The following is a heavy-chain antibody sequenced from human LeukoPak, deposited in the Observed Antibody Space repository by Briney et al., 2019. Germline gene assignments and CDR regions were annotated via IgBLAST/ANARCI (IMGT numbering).Heavy chain of an antibody. J-gene: IGHJ4*02. CDR2: ISYDGSNK. V-gene: IGHV3-30*18. CDR3: AKSRPLYIIRGVIFDY. CDR1: GFTFSSYG. Sequence: HPGGSLRLSYAASGFTFSSYGMHWVRQAPGKGLEWVAVISYDGSNKYYADSVKGRFTISRDDSKNTLYLQMNSLRAEDTAVYYCAKSRPLYIIRGVIFDYWGQGTLVTVSS. D-gene: IGHD3-10*01.